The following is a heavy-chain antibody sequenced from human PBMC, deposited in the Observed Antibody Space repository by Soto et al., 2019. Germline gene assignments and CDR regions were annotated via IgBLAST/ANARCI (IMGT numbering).Heavy chain of an antibody. J-gene: IGHJ6*02. CDR3: ARRLATVTTRDYYYGMDV. Sequence: ASVKGSCKAAGYTFTIYAMHWGRQAPGQRLEWMGWINAGNGNTKYSQKFQGRVTITRDTSASTAYMELSSLRSEDTAVYYCARRLATVTTRDYYYGMDVWGQGTTVTSP. V-gene: IGHV1-3*01. D-gene: IGHD4-17*01. CDR2: INAGNGNT. CDR1: GYTFTIYA.